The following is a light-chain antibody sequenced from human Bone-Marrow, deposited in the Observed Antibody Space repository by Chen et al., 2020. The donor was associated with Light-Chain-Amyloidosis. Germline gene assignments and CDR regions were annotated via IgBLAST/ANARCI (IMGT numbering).Light chain of an antibody. J-gene: IGLJ3*02. CDR1: NIGSKS. Sequence: SYVLTQPSSVSVAPGQTATIACGGNNIGSKSVHWYQQTPGQAPLLVVYDDSDRPSGIPERLSGSNSGNTATLTISRVEAGDEADYYCQVWDRSSDRSVFGGGTKLTVL. CDR3: QVWDRSSDRSV. CDR2: DDS. V-gene: IGLV3-21*02.